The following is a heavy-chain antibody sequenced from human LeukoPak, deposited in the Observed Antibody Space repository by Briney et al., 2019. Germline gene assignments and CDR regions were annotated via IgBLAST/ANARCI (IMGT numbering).Heavy chain of an antibody. CDR1: GGSISSSSYY. V-gene: IGHV4-39*07. J-gene: IGHJ4*02. Sequence: SETLSLTCTVSGGSISSSSYYWGWIRQPPGKGLERIGSIYYSGSTNYNPSLKSRVTISVDTSKNQFSLKLSSVTAADTAMYYCARLRARGGSYGRPFDYWGQGTLVTVSS. D-gene: IGHD1-26*01. CDR2: IYYSGST. CDR3: ARLRARGGSYGRPFDY.